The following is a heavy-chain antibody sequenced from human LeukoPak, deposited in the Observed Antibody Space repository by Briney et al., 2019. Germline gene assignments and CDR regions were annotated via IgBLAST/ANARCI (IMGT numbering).Heavy chain of an antibody. Sequence: ASVKVSCKASGYNFSSYVISWVRQAPGQGLEWMGWISGYKGNTNYAQKLQGRVTITADKSTSTAYMELSSLRSEDTAVYYCARVWFGIAVAGNNWFDPWGQGTLVTVSS. CDR1: GYNFSSYV. CDR2: ISGYKGNT. J-gene: IGHJ5*02. V-gene: IGHV1-18*01. CDR3: ARVWFGIAVAGNNWFDP. D-gene: IGHD6-19*01.